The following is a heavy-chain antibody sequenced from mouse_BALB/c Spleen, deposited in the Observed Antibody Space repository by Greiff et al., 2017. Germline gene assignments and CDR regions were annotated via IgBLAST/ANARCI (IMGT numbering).Heavy chain of an antibody. CDR2: ISYSGST. CDR3: ARYYYYGSSYVGWYFDV. D-gene: IGHD1-1*01. CDR1: GDSITSGY. V-gene: IGHV3-8*02. Sequence: EVQLQESGPSLVKPSQTLSLTCSVTGDSITSGYWNWIRKFPGNKLEYMGYISYSGSTYYNPSLKSRISITRDTSKNQYYLQLNSVTTEDTATYYCARYYYYGSSYVGWYFDVWGAGTTVTVSS. J-gene: IGHJ1*01.